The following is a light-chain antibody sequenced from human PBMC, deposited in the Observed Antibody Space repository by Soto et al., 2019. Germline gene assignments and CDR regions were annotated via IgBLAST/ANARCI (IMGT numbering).Light chain of an antibody. CDR3: CSYAGSSMFV. CDR2: EVV. J-gene: IGLJ2*01. CDR1: SRDVGTYNL. Sequence: QSALTQPASVSGSPGQSITISCTGSSRDVGTYNLVSWYQHHPGKAPKLMISEVVKRPSGVSNRFSGSKSGNTASLTISGLQAEDEADYYCCSYAGSSMFVFGGGTKVTVL. V-gene: IGLV2-23*02.